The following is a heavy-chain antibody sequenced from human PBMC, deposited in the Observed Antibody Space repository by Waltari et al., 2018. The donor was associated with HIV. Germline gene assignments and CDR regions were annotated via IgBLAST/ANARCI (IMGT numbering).Heavy chain of an antibody. CDR1: GFTLGDYA. V-gene: IGHV3-49*03. CDR3: CRSRGYSYGYADY. Sequence: EVQLVESGGGLVQSGRSLRLSCTASGFTLGDYAMSWFRQAPEKGLGWVGFIRSKTYGGTTEYAAAVKDRFTISRDDSKIIAYLQMNSLKTEDTAVYYCCRSRGYSYGYADYWGQGTLVTVSS. D-gene: IGHD5-18*01. CDR2: IRSKTYGGTT. J-gene: IGHJ4*02.